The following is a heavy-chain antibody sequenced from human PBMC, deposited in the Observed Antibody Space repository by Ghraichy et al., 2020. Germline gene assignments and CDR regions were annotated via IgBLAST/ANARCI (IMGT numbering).Heavy chain of an antibody. CDR3: ARGIRGYSYGFDY. J-gene: IGHJ4*02. V-gene: IGHV4-59*01. D-gene: IGHD5-18*01. Sequence: RGGGGGGVGCIHYGGGTNYNRSLKSRVTISVDTSKNQFSLKLSSVTAADTAVYYCARGIRGYSYGFDYWGQGTLVTVSS. CDR2: IHYGGGT.